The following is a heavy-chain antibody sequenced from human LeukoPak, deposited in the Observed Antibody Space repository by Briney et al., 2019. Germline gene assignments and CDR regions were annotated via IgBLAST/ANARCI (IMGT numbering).Heavy chain of an antibody. CDR1: GYTFTSYA. J-gene: IGHJ3*02. D-gene: IGHD3-22*01. CDR3: ARPPSAGGYYYGLNAFDI. Sequence: ASVKVSCKASGYTFTSYAMNWVRQAPGQGLEWMGWINTNTGNPTYAQGFTGRFVFSLDTSVSTAYLQISSLKAEDTAVYYCARPPSAGGYYYGLNAFDIWGQGTMVTVSS. CDR2: INTNTGNP. V-gene: IGHV7-4-1*02.